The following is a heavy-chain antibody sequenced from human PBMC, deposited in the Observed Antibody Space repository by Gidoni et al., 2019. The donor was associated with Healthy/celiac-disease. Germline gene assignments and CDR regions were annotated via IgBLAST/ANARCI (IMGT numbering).Heavy chain of an antibody. D-gene: IGHD2-15*01. J-gene: IGHJ4*02. CDR1: GGSFSGYY. Sequence: QVQLQQWGAVLLKPSETLSLTCTVYGGSFSGYYWSWIRQPPGKGLEWIGEINHSGSTNYNPSLKSRVTISVDTSKNQFSLKLSSVTAADTAVYYCARGRRRGIVVVVAASYFDYWGQGTLVTVSS. CDR3: ARGRRRGIVVVVAASYFDY. V-gene: IGHV4-34*01. CDR2: INHSGST.